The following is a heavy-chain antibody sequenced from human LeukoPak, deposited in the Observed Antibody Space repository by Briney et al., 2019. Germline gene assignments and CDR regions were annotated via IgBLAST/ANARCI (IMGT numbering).Heavy chain of an antibody. CDR3: ARLLPDIVVVPAAARYNWFDP. CDR1: GGSFSGYY. CDR2: IKHSGST. Sequence: SETLSLTCAVYGGSFSGYYWSWVRQPPGKGLEWIGEIKHSGSTNYNPSLKSRVTISVDTSKNQFSLKLSSVTAADTAVYYCARLLPDIVVVPAAARYNWFDPRGQGILVTVSS. V-gene: IGHV4-34*01. D-gene: IGHD2-2*01. J-gene: IGHJ5*02.